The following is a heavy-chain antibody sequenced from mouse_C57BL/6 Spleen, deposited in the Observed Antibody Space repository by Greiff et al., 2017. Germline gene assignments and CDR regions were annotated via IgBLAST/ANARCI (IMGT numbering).Heavy chain of an antibody. CDR3: RGGDMSTRRCYFDV. CDR1: GYSFTSST. D-gene: IGHD2-3*01. Sequence: VQLQQSGAELARPGASVPMSCKASGYSFTSSTMHWVNQRPGRGLEWIRAIDPDTGGTAYNPKIKGKAILTADTSSSTVYMELRTLTSEDSAFYYWRGGDMSTRRCYFDVWGQGTTLTVSS. CDR2: IDPDTGGT. J-gene: IGHJ2*01. V-gene: IGHV1-4*01.